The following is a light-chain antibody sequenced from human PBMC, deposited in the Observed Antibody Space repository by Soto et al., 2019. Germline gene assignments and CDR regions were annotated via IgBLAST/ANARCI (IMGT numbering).Light chain of an antibody. CDR1: QGISSY. Sequence: AIRMTQSPSSFSASTGDRITITCRASQGISSYLAWYQQKPGKAPKLLIYAASTLQSGVPSRFSGSGSGTDFTLTISCLLSEDFATYYCQQYYSYPFTFGPGTKVDIK. J-gene: IGKJ3*01. CDR2: AAS. CDR3: QQYYSYPFT. V-gene: IGKV1-8*01.